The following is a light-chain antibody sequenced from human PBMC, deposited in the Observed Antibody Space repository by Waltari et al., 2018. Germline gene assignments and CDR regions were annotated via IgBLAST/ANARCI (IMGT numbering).Light chain of an antibody. V-gene: IGKV3-15*01. J-gene: IGKJ4*01. CDR1: ESVSSN. Sequence: EIVMTQSPATLSVSPGERATLSCRASESVSSNVAWYQQKPGQAPRLLIYGASTRATGVPAKFRGSGSGTDFTLTISSLQSEDFAVYYCQQYHHWVAFGGGTWVQIK. CDR2: GAS. CDR3: QQYHHWVA.